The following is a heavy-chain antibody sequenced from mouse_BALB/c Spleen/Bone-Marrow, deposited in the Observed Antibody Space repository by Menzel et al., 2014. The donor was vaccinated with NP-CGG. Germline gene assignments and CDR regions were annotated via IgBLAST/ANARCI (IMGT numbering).Heavy chain of an antibody. Sequence: VQLKESGAELVRPGASVKLYCRASGYTFTSYWINWVKQRPGQGLEWIGNIYPSDSYTNYNQKFKDKATLTVDKSSSTAYMQLSSPTSEDSAVYFCTRAGNYGNYYAMDYWGQGTSVTVSS. V-gene: IGHV1-69*02. J-gene: IGHJ4*01. CDR2: IYPSDSYT. CDR3: TRAGNYGNYYAMDY. D-gene: IGHD2-1*01. CDR1: GYTFTSYW.